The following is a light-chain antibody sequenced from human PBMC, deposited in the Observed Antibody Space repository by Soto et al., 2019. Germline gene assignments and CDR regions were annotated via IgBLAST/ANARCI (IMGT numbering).Light chain of an antibody. CDR2: RND. CDR3: AAWEDTVRSYV. V-gene: IGLV1-47*01. CDR1: ISNIGNNY. Sequence: QSVLTQPSSVSGTPGQGVTISCSGSISNIGNNYVYWFQQLPGTAPKVLSNRNDQRPSGVPDRFSGSKSGTSASLAISGLRSEDEADSYCAAWEDTVRSYVFGTGTKLTVL. J-gene: IGLJ1*01.